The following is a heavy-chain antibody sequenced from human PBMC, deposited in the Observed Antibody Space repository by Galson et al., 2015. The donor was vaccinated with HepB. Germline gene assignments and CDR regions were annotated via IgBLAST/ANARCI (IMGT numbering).Heavy chain of an antibody. V-gene: IGHV1-2*02. CDR2: MNPNSDGK. CDR3: ARVATDYDFWSGYLFDY. CDR1: GYIFTGYY. Sequence: SVKVSCKASGYIFTGYYMCWVRQAPGQGLEWMRWMNPNSDGKNYAQKFQSRVTMTRDTSISTAHMELSRLRSDDTAVYYCARVATDYDFWSGYLFDYWGQGTLVTVSS. D-gene: IGHD3-3*01. J-gene: IGHJ4*02.